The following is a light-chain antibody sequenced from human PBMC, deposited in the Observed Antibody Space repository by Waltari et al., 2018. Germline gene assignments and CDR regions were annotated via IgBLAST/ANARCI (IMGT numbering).Light chain of an antibody. J-gene: IGLJ3*02. CDR1: RSDVGGYNS. Sequence: QSALTQPASVSGSPGQSITISCTGTRSDVGGYNSVSWYQKHPGKAPKFMIYDVSQRPSGVSNRFSGSRSGNTASLTISGLQAEDEADYYCSSYTSSSTWVFGGGTKLTVL. CDR3: SSYTSSSTWV. V-gene: IGLV2-14*01. CDR2: DVS.